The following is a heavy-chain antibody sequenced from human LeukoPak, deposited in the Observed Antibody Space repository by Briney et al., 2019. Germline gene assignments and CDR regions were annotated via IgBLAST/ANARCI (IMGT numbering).Heavy chain of an antibody. V-gene: IGHV3-30*18. CDR3: AKDRSMVRGGNWFDP. CDR1: GFTFSSYG. CDR2: ISYDGSNK. Sequence: GGSLRLSCAASGFTFSSYGMHWVRQAPGKGLEWVAVISYDGSNKYYADSVKGRFTISRDNSKNTLYLQMNSLRAEDTAVYYCAKDRSMVRGGNWFDPWGQGTLVTVSS. J-gene: IGHJ5*02. D-gene: IGHD3-10*01.